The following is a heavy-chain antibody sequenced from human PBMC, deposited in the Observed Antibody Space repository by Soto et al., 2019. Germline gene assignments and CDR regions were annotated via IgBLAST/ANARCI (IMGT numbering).Heavy chain of an antibody. V-gene: IGHV3-74*01. CDR3: AKEQPSFFLRLRDHLENYDY. Sequence: GGSLRLSCAGSGLAFSNYWIHWVRQAPGEGLAWVSRISRDGSSTTYAGSVKGRFTISRDYAKNTLYLQMNSLRAEDTAVYYCAKEQPSFFLRLRDHLENYDYWGRGTLVIGSA. CDR2: ISRDGSST. J-gene: IGHJ4*02. D-gene: IGHD5-12*01. CDR1: GLAFSNYW.